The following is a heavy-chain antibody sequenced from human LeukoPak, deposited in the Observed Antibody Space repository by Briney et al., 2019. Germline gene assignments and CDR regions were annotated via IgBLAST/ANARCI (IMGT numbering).Heavy chain of an antibody. Sequence: PGGSLRLSCAASGFTFSSSAMNWVRQAPGKGLEWVSVISGNGGTKYYADSVKGRFTISRDNSKNTLYLQMSSLRAEDTAVYYCARGGTRIPIDYWGQGTLVTVSS. CDR3: ARGGTRIPIDY. CDR1: GFTFSSSA. J-gene: IGHJ4*02. CDR2: ISGNGGTK. V-gene: IGHV3-23*01.